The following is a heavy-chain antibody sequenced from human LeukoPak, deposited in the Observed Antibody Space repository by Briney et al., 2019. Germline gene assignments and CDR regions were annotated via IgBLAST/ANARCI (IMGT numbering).Heavy chain of an antibody. Sequence: SETLSLTCAVYGGSFSGYYWSWIRPPPGKGLEWNGEINHSGSTNYNPSLKSRVTISVDTSKKQFSLKMSSVTAADTAVYYCARGAWIQLWLYYFDYWGEGTLVTVSS. CDR3: ARGAWIQLWLYYFDY. CDR2: INHSGST. CDR1: GGSFSGYY. J-gene: IGHJ4*02. V-gene: IGHV4-34*01. D-gene: IGHD5-18*01.